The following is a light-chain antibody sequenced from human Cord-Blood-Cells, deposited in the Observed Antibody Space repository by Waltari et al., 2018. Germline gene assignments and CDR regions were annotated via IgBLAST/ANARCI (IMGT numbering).Light chain of an antibody. Sequence: DIQRTQSQSSLSASVGDRVTITCQASQDISNYINWYQQKPGKAPKLLIYDSSNLETGVPSRFSGSGSGTDFTFTISSLQPEDIATYYCQQYDNLPLTFGGGTKVEIK. CDR1: QDISNY. CDR3: QQYDNLPLT. CDR2: DSS. V-gene: IGKV1-33*01. J-gene: IGKJ4*01.